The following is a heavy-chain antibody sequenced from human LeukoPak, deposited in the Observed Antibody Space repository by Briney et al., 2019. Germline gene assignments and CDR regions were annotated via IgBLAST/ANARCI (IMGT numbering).Heavy chain of an antibody. CDR1: GFTVSRSY. D-gene: IGHD3-10*01. CDR3: ARDFGYYGSGTSDI. Sequence: PGGSLRLSCAASGFTVSRSYMSWVRRAPGKGLEWVSVIYSGGSRYYADSVQGRFTISRDNSKNTVFLQMNSLGAEDTAMYYCARDFGYYGSGTSDIWGQGTMVTVSS. CDR2: IYSGGSR. V-gene: IGHV3-53*01. J-gene: IGHJ3*02.